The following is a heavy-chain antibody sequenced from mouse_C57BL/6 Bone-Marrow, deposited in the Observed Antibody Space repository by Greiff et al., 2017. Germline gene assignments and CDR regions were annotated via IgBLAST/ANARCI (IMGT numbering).Heavy chain of an antibody. Sequence: EVKLVESGGDLVKPGGSLKLSCAASGFTFSSYGMSWVRQTPDKRLEWVATISSGGSYTYYPDSVKGRFTISRDNAKNTLYLQMSSLKSEDTAMYDCARLQLGPWFAYWGQGTLVTVSA. D-gene: IGHD4-1*02. J-gene: IGHJ3*01. CDR2: ISSGGSYT. V-gene: IGHV5-6*01. CDR1: GFTFSSYG. CDR3: ARLQLGPWFAY.